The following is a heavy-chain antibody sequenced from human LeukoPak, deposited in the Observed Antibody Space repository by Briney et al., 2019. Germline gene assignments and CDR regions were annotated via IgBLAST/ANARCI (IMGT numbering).Heavy chain of an antibody. J-gene: IGHJ5*02. V-gene: IGHV4-4*07. CDR3: ARARVFSWFDP. Sequence: SSETLSLTCTVSGDSISSYYWSWIRQPPGKGLEWIGRIYTSGSTNYNPSLKSRVTMSVDTSKNQFSLKLSSVTAADTAVYYCARARVFSWFDPWGQGTLVTVSS. CDR2: IYTSGST. D-gene: IGHD3-10*01. CDR1: GDSISSYY.